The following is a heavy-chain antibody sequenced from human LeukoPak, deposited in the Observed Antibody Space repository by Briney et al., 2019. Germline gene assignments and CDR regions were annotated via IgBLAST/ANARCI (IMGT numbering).Heavy chain of an antibody. CDR3: AGGYCTSTSCRYVMDV. J-gene: IGHJ6*02. CDR1: GFTVSSNY. V-gene: IGHV3-53*01. Sequence: GGSLRLSCAASGFTVSSNYMSWVRQAPGKGLEWVSVIYSGDNTYYADSVKGRFTISRDNSKNTLYLLMNSLRGEDTAVYYCAGGYCTSTSCRYVMDVWGQGTTVTVSS. D-gene: IGHD2-2*01. CDR2: IYSGDNT.